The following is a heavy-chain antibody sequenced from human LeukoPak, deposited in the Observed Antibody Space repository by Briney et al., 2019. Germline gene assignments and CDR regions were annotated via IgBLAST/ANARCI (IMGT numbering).Heavy chain of an antibody. CDR2: IYTSGTI. V-gene: IGHV4-4*07. CDR1: GGSISSYY. Sequence: PSETLSLTCTVSGGSISSYYWSWIRQPAGTALEWIGRIYTSGTITYSPSLKSRVTMSVDTSKNQFSLKLSSVTAADTAVYYCARDSGTTGEVKFDPWGQGTLVTVSS. D-gene: IGHD3-10*01. J-gene: IGHJ5*02. CDR3: ARDSGTTGEVKFDP.